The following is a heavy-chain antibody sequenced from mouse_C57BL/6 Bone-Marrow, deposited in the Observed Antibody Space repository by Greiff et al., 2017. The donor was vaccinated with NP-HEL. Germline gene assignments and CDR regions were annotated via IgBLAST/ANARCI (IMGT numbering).Heavy chain of an antibody. CDR1: GFSLTSYA. CDR2: IWTGGGT. Sequence: QVQLKQSGPGLVAPSQSLSITCTVSGFSLTSYAISWVRQPPGKGLEWLGVIWTGGGTNYNSALKSRLSISKDNSNSQVFLKMNSLQTDDTARYYCARSPITLKNYFDYWGQGTTLTVSS. CDR3: ARSPITLKNYFDY. D-gene: IGHD1-1*01. J-gene: IGHJ2*01. V-gene: IGHV2-9-1*01.